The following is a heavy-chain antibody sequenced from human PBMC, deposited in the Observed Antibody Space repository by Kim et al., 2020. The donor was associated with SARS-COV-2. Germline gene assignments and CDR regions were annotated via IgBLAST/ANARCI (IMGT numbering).Heavy chain of an antibody. CDR1: GYTFTDLY. D-gene: IGHD3-10*01. J-gene: IGHJ4*02. V-gene: IGHV1-2*02. Sequence: ASVKVSCKASGYTFTDLYIHWVRQAPGQGLEWMGWINPKSGGTNYAPKFQGRVTMTRHTSINTAYMELDRLRSDDTAMYYCARSGSDFWGQGTLVTVSS. CDR2: INPKSGGT. CDR3: ARSGSDF.